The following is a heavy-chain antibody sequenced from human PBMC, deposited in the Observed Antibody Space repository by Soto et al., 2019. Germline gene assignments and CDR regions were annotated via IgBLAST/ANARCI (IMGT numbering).Heavy chain of an antibody. J-gene: IGHJ4*02. Sequence: EVQLLESGGGLVQPGGSLRLSCAASGFSFSSYAMNWVRQAPGKGLEWVSGISGIGGTTYNADSVRGRYTISRDNSKKTLFVQMISLRAEDTAIYYCAKDAATILGRVGYFDYWGQGALVTVSS. V-gene: IGHV3-23*01. CDR2: ISGIGGTT. CDR1: GFSFSSYA. D-gene: IGHD2-15*01. CDR3: AKDAATILGRVGYFDY.